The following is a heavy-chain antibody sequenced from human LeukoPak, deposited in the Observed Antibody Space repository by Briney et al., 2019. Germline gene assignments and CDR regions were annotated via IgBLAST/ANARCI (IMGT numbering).Heavy chain of an antibody. CDR1: GFTFSSYA. D-gene: IGHD5-18*01. CDR2: ISGSGGST. V-gene: IGHV3-23*01. CDR3: AKNGRGYSSDYFDY. J-gene: IGHJ4*02. Sequence: GGSLRLSCAASGFTFSSYAMSWVRQAPGKGLEWVSDISGSGGSTYYADSVKGRFTISRDNSKNTLYLQMNSLRAEDTAVYSCAKNGRGYSSDYFDYWGQGTLVTVSS.